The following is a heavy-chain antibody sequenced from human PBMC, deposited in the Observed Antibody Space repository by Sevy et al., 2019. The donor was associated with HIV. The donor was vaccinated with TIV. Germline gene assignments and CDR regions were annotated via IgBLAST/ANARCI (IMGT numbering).Heavy chain of an antibody. Sequence: GGSLRLSCAASGFTFSSYGMHWVRQAPGKGLEWVAVIWYDGSNKYYADSVKGRFTISGDNSKTTLYLQMNSMRAEDMAVYYCAKGACSGGSCYWGGEYYYYYMDVWGKGTTVTVSS. D-gene: IGHD2-15*01. CDR2: IWYDGSNK. J-gene: IGHJ6*03. V-gene: IGHV3-33*06. CDR3: AKGACSGGSCYWGGEYYYYYMDV. CDR1: GFTFSSYG.